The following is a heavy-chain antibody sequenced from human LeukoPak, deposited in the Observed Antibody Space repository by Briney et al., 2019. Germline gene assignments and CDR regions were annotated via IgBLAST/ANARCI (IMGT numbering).Heavy chain of an antibody. V-gene: IGHV1-2*02. CDR2: INPDNGGT. J-gene: IGHJ5*02. Sequence: ASVKVSCRASGSTFTDYYIHWVRQAPGQGLEWMGWINPDNGGTNYAQKFQGRVTMTRDTSIRTVYIDLSRLRSDDTAVFYCTREARVGNWFDPWGQGTQVTVSS. D-gene: IGHD2-2*01. CDR1: GSTFTDYY. CDR3: TREARVGNWFDP.